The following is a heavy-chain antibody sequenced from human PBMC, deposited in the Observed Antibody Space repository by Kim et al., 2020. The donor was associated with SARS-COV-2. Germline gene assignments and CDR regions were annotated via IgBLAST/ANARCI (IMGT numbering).Heavy chain of an antibody. CDR1: GYTFTGYY. CDR2: INPNSGGT. D-gene: IGHD6-13*01. J-gene: IGHJ3*02. CDR3: ARGGIAAGVDAFDI. Sequence: APLKVSCKSSGYTFTGYYMHWVRQAPGQGLEWMGWINPNSGGTNYAQKFQGRVTMTRDTSISTAYMELSRLRSDDTAVYYCARGGIAAGVDAFDIWGQGTMVTVSS. V-gene: IGHV1-2*02.